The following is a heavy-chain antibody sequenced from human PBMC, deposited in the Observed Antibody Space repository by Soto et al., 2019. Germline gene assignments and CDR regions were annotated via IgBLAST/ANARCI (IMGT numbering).Heavy chain of an antibody. J-gene: IGHJ6*02. D-gene: IGHD2-2*02. V-gene: IGHV1-69*13. Sequence: SVKVSCKASGGTFSSYAISWVRQAPGQGLEWMGGIIPIFGTANYAQKFQGRVTITADESTSTAYMELSSLRSEDTAVYYCARDCSSTSCSTYYYYGMDVWGQGTTVTDSS. CDR2: IIPIFGTA. CDR1: GGTFSSYA. CDR3: ARDCSSTSCSTYYYYGMDV.